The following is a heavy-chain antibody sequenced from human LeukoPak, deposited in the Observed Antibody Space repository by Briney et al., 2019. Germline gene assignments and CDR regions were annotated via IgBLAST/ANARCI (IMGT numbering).Heavy chain of an antibody. CDR3: ARDRLYGSGSYLDDY. D-gene: IGHD3-10*01. V-gene: IGHV1-46*01. CDR1: GYTFTGYY. J-gene: IGHJ4*02. CDR2: INPSGGST. Sequence: ASVKVSCKASGYTFTGYYMHWVRQAPGQGLEWMGIINPSGGSTSYAQKFQGRVTMTRDMSTSTVYMELSSLRSEDTAVYYCARDRLYGSGSYLDDYWGQGTLVTVSS.